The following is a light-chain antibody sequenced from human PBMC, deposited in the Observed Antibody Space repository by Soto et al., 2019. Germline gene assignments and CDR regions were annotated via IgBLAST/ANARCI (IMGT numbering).Light chain of an antibody. J-gene: IGKJ1*01. V-gene: IGKV3-20*01. CDR3: HHSGNSHGT. CDR1: HSVTSDY. CDR2: GAT. Sequence: EIVLTQSPGTLSLSPGERATLSCRASHSVTSDYLAWYQQKPGQAPRLLIYGATKRATGIPDRFSGSGSGTDFTLTISRLEPEDVAVYYCHHSGNSHGTFGQGTKVDI.